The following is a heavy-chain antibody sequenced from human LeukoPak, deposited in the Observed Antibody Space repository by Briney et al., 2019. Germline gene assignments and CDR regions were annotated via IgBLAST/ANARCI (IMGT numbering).Heavy chain of an antibody. CDR3: ARDIDRGYSYGHTTDY. CDR1: GYTFTYYY. V-gene: IGHV1-69*04. D-gene: IGHD5-18*01. CDR2: IIPILGIA. Sequence: SVKVSCKASGYTFTYYYIRWVRQAPGQGLEWMGRIIPILGIANYAQKFQGRVTITADKSTSTAYMELSSLRSEDTAVYYCARDIDRGYSYGHTTDYWGQGTLVTVSS. J-gene: IGHJ4*02.